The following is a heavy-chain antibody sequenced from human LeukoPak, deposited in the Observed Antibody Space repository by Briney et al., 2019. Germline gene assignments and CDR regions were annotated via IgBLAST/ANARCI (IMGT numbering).Heavy chain of an antibody. J-gene: IGHJ6*02. CDR2: ISGSGGST. CDR3: AKDGNSRITMIVGPPHPYGMDV. CDR1: GFIFSNYG. Sequence: PGTSLRLSCAASGFIFSNYGMHWVRQAPGKGLEWVSAISGSGGSTYYADSVKGRFTISRDNSKNTLYLQMNSLRAEDTAVYYCAKDGNSRITMIVGPPHPYGMDVWGQGTTVTVSS. V-gene: IGHV3-23*01. D-gene: IGHD3-22*01.